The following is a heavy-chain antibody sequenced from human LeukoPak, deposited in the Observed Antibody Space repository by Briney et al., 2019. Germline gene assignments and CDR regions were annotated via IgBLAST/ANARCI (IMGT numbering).Heavy chain of an antibody. Sequence: GEPLKISCKGSGSSFTNYWIAWVRQMPGTGLEWMGIIYPSDSDTRYSPSFQGQVTISADKSINTAYLQWSSLKASDTAIYYCARLATTATPFDYWGQGTLVTVSS. J-gene: IGHJ4*02. CDR2: IYPSDSDT. V-gene: IGHV5-51*01. CDR3: ARLATTATPFDY. CDR1: GSSFTNYW. D-gene: IGHD4-17*01.